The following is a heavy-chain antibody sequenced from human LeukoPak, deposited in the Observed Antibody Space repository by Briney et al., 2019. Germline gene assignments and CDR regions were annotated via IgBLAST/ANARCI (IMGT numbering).Heavy chain of an antibody. D-gene: IGHD2-15*01. CDR2: INHSGST. Sequence: SETLSLTCTVSGGSISSYYWSWIRQPPGKGLEWIGEINHSGSTNYNPSLKSRVTISVDTSKNQFSLKLSSVTAADTAVYYCARAPIVVVVAASSQGRGMDVWGQGTTVTVSS. CDR1: GGSISSYY. CDR3: ARAPIVVVVAASSQGRGMDV. V-gene: IGHV4-34*01. J-gene: IGHJ6*02.